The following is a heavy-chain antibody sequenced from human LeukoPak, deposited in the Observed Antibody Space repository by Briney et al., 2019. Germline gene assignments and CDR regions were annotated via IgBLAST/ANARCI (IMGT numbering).Heavy chain of an antibody. CDR2: IFSSGSP. V-gene: IGHV4-4*08. CDR1: GGSIRSDY. Sequence: SETLSLTCSVSGGSIRSDYWIWIRQPPGKGLEWIGYIFSSGSPNSNPSLKSRVTISIDTSKNEFSLKLSSVNDADTAVYYCVRRTFLRRDNFAYYSLDYWAQGILVTVSS. D-gene: IGHD4/OR15-4a*01. CDR3: VRRTFLRRDNFAYYSLDY. J-gene: IGHJ4*02.